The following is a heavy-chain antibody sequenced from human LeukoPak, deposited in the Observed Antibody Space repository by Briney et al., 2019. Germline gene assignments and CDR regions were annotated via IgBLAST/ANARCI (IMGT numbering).Heavy chain of an antibody. CDR2: ISSSSSYI. D-gene: IGHD3-10*01. J-gene: IGHJ4*02. Sequence: GRSLRLSCAASGFTFSSYSMNWVRQAPGKGLEWVSSISSSSSYIYYADSVKGRFTISRDNAKNSLYLQMNSLRAEDTAVYYCARDNRFGEPFDYWGQGTLVTVSS. CDR3: ARDNRFGEPFDY. CDR1: GFTFSSYS. V-gene: IGHV3-21*01.